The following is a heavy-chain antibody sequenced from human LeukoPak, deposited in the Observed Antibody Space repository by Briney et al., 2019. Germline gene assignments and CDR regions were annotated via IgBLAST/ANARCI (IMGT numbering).Heavy chain of an antibody. V-gene: IGHV3-48*03. Sequence: PGGSLRLSCAASGFTFSSYEMNWVRQASGKGLEWVSYISSSGSTIYYADSVKGRFTISRDNAKNSLYLQMNSLRAEDTAVYYCARVQDGSSFDYWGQGTLVTVSS. CDR1: GFTFSSYE. CDR2: ISSSGSTI. J-gene: IGHJ4*02. CDR3: ARVQDGSSFDY. D-gene: IGHD5-24*01.